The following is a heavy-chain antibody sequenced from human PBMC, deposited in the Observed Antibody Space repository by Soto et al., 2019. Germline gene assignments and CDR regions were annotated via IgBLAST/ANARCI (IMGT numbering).Heavy chain of an antibody. D-gene: IGHD2-15*01. V-gene: IGHV4-39*01. Sequence: SETLSLTCTVSGGSISSSSYYWGWIRQPPGKGLEWIGSIYYSGSTYYNPSLKSRVTISVGTSKNQFSLKLSSVTAADTAVYYCARGGSGYFDYWGQGNLVTVSS. CDR2: IYYSGST. CDR1: GGSISSSSYY. J-gene: IGHJ4*02. CDR3: ARGGSGYFDY.